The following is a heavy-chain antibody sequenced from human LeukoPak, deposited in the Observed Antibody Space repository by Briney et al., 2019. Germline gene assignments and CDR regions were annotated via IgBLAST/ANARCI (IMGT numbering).Heavy chain of an antibody. J-gene: IGHJ6*03. CDR2: INHSGST. Sequence: SETLSLTCAVYGGSFSGYYWSWIRQPPGKGLEWIGEINHSGSTNYNPSLKSRVTISVDTSKNQFSLKLSSVTAADTAVYYCARGFSSHARYYYYMDVWGKGTTVTVSS. V-gene: IGHV4-34*01. CDR3: ARGFSSHARYYYYMDV. D-gene: IGHD6-13*01. CDR1: GGSFSGYY.